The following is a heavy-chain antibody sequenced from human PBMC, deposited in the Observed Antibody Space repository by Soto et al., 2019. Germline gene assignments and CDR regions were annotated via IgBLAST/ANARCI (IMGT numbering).Heavy chain of an antibody. D-gene: IGHD3-10*01. CDR1: GGSISSSGYY. CDR3: GRMFRGFIPKYYYHTVRGF. J-gene: IGHJ6*02. V-gene: IGHV4-39*01. Sequence: SETLSLTCTVSGGSISSSGYYWGWIRQPPGKGLEWIGTIYYSGSTYYNPSLKSRVTISVDTSKNQFSLKLSSVTAADTAVYYGGRMFRGFIPKYYYHTVRGFWGQGTTFPVSS. CDR2: IYYSGST.